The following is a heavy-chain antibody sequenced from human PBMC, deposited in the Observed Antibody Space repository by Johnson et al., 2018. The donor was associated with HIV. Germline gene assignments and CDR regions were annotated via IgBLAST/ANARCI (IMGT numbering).Heavy chain of an antibody. V-gene: IGHV3-15*01. Sequence: VQLVESGGGLVKPGGSLRLSCAASGFTFSNAWMSWVRQAPGKGLEWVDRIKSKTDGGTTDYAAPVKGRFTISRDDSKNTLYLQMNSLRAGDTALYYCARGDYGGNLDAFDIWGQGTMVTVSS. J-gene: IGHJ3*02. CDR3: ARGDYGGNLDAFDI. CDR1: GFTFSNAW. CDR2: IKSKTDGGTT. D-gene: IGHD4-23*01.